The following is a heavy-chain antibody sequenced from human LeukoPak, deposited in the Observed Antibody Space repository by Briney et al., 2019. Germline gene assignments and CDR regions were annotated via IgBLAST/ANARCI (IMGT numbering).Heavy chain of an antibody. CDR1: GYTFTGYY. J-gene: IGHJ4*02. D-gene: IGHD3-22*01. CDR3: ARDMLSRYYDSSGYYYFDY. CDR2: INPNSGGT. V-gene: IGHV1-2*02. Sequence: ASVKVSCKASGYTFTGYYMHWVRQAPGQGLEWMGWINPNSGGTNYAQKFQGRVTMTRDTSISTAYMELSRLRSDDAAVYYRARDMLSRYYDSSGYYYFDYWGQGTLVTVSS.